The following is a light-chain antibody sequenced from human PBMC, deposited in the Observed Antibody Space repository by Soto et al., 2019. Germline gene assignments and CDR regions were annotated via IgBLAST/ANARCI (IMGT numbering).Light chain of an antibody. CDR1: SSDVGGYNY. CDR2: DVS. V-gene: IGLV2-14*01. J-gene: IGLJ2*01. Sequence: QSALTQPASVSGSPGQSITISCTGTSSDVGGYNYVSWYQQHPGKAPKLMIYDVSNRPSGVSNRFSGSKSGNVASLTISGLQAEDEADYYCSSYTSSSAVVFGGGTKVTVL. CDR3: SSYTSSSAVV.